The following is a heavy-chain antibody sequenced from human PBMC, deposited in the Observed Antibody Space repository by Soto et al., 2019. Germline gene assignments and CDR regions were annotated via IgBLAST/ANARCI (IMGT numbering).Heavy chain of an antibody. CDR2: INSDGSST. CDR1: GFTFSSYW. J-gene: IGHJ3*02. CDR3: ASEGYCSGGSCVIAFDI. V-gene: IGHV3-74*01. D-gene: IGHD2-15*01. Sequence: EVQLVESGGGLVQPGGSLRLSCAASGFTFSSYWMHWVRQAPGKGLVWVSRINSDGSSTSYADSVKGRFTISRDNAKNTLYLQMNSLRAEDTAVYYCASEGYCSGGSCVIAFDIWGQGTMVTVSS.